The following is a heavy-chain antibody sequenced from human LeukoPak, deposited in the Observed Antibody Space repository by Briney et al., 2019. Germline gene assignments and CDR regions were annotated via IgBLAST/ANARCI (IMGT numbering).Heavy chain of an antibody. CDR2: ISWNGGSI. J-gene: IGHJ5*02. CDR3: AKDSNNGGGYIWNWFDP. D-gene: IGHD5-18*01. CDR1: GFTFDDYA. V-gene: IGHV3-9*01. Sequence: PGRSLRLSCAASGFTFDDYAMHWVRQVPGKGLEWVSGISWNGGSIGYADSVKGRFTISRDNANNFLYLQMNSLRTEDTAFYYCAKDSNNGGGYIWNWFDPWGQGTLVTVSS.